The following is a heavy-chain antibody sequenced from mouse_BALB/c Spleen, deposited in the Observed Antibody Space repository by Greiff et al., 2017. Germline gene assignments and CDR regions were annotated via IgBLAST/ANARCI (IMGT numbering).Heavy chain of an antibody. J-gene: IGHJ1*01. CDR2: IWAGGST. Sequence: VKLVESGPGLVAPSQSLSITCTVSGFSLTSYGVHWVRPPPGKGLEWLGVIWAGGSTNYNSALMSRLSISKDNSKGQVFLKMNSLQTDDTAMYYCARGDYCGSSYESLYWYFDVWGAGTTVTVSS. CDR3: ARGDYCGSSYESLYWYFDV. V-gene: IGHV2-9*02. CDR1: GFSLTSYG. D-gene: IGHD1-1*01.